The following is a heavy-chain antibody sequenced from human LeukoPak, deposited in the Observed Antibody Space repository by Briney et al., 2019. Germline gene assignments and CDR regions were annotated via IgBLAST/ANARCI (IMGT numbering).Heavy chain of an antibody. Sequence: GGSLRLSCAASRFTFRNYAMNWVRQAPGKGLEWVSFISSSSTYIYYADSVKGRFTISRDNAKNSLYLQMNSLRAEDTAVYYCARDGRVATITRYYYYMDVWGKGTTVTVSS. J-gene: IGHJ6*03. CDR2: ISSSSTYI. CDR1: RFTFRNYA. V-gene: IGHV3-21*01. D-gene: IGHD5-12*01. CDR3: ARDGRVATITRYYYYMDV.